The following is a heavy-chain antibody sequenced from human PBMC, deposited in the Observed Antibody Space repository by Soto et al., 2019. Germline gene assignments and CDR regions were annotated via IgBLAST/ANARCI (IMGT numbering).Heavy chain of an antibody. V-gene: IGHV3-30*14. D-gene: IGHD2-15*01. Sequence: QVQLVESGGGVVQPGRSLRLSCAASGFTFSSYAMHWVRQAPGKGLEWVAVISYDGSNKYYADSVKGRFTISRDNSKNTLYLQMNSLRAEDTAVYYCARDWWVVVFAATLVYLGQGTLGTVSS. J-gene: IGHJ4*02. CDR3: ARDWWVVVFAATLVY. CDR1: GFTFSSYA. CDR2: ISYDGSNK.